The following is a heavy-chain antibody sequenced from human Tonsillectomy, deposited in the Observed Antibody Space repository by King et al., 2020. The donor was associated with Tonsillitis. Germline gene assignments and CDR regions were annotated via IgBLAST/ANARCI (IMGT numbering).Heavy chain of an antibody. CDR1: KFTFSYYA. Sequence: VQLVESGGGLVQPGGSLKLSCEASKFTFSYYARSWVRKAPGKGLEGASVIYGGGFNKNYAHSVKGRFTISRDNSKNTLYLQMNSLRAEDTAVYYCAKDVPYTVAAAAFQHWGQGTLVTVSS. V-gene: IGHV3-23*03. J-gene: IGHJ1*01. CDR3: AKDVPYTVAAAAFQH. D-gene: IGHD6-13*01. CDR2: IYGGGFNK.